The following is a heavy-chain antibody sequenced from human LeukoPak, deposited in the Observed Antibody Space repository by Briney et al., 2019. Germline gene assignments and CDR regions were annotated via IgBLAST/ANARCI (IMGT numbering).Heavy chain of an antibody. CDR3: ARDRADTALDY. D-gene: IGHD5-18*01. V-gene: IGHV3-30-3*01. CDR2: ISYDGSNK. J-gene: IGHJ4*02. CDR1: GFTFSSYT. Sequence: PGGSLRLSCAASGFTFSSYTMHWVRQAPGKGLEWVAVISYDGSNKYYADSVKGRFTISRDNSKNTQYLQMNSLRAEDTAVYYCARDRADTALDYWGQGTLVTVSS.